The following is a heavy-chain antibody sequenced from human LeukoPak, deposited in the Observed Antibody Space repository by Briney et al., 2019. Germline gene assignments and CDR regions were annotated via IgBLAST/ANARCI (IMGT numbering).Heavy chain of an antibody. CDR2: INHSGST. CDR3: ARRGRQQWLVSNDYYFDY. CDR1: GGSLSGYY. J-gene: IGHJ4*02. D-gene: IGHD6-19*01. V-gene: IGHV4-34*01. Sequence: PSETLSLTCAVYGGSLSGYYWSWIRQPPGKGLEWNGEINHSGSTNYNPSLKSRVTISVDTSKNQFSLKLSSVTAADTAVYYCARRGRQQWLVSNDYYFDYWGQGTLVTVSS.